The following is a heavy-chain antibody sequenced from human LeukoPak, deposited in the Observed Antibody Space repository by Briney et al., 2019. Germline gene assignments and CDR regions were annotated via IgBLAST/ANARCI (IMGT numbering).Heavy chain of an antibody. CDR3: ARDVVVTAILDPFDL. Sequence: GGSLRLSCAASGFTFSSYSMNWVRQAPGKGLEWVSSISSSSSYIYYADSVKGRFTISRDNAKNSLYLQMNSLRAEDTAVYYCARDVVVTAILDPFDLWGRGTLVTVSS. CDR1: GFTFSSYS. CDR2: ISSSSSYI. V-gene: IGHV3-21*01. D-gene: IGHD2-21*02. J-gene: IGHJ2*01.